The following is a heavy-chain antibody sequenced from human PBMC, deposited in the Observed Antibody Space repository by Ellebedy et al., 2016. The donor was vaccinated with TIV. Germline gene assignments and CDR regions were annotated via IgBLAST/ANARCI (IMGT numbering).Heavy chain of an antibody. J-gene: IGHJ4*02. CDR1: GFTFSSYS. D-gene: IGHD4-17*01. V-gene: IGHV3-48*02. Sequence: PGGSLRLSCAVSGFTFSSYSMNWVRQAPGKGLEWVSYISSSGSPIHYADSVKGRFSISRDNVKNSLYLRMNSLRDEDTAVYYCARDENYGAEVIDYWGQGTLVTVSS. CDR2: ISSSGSPI. CDR3: ARDENYGAEVIDY.